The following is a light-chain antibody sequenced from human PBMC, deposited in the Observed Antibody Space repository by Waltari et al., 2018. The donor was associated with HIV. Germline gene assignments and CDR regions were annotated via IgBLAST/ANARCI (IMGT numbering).Light chain of an antibody. CDR3: CSYADDYTWV. J-gene: IGLJ3*02. V-gene: IGLV2-11*01. Sequence: QSALTQPRSVSGSPGQSATISCPGTSSDVGDYNYVSWYQQHPAKAPKLMIFDVNKRPSGVPDRFSGSKSGNTASLTISGLQAEDEADYYCCSYADDYTWVFGGGTKLTVL. CDR2: DVN. CDR1: SSDVGDYNY.